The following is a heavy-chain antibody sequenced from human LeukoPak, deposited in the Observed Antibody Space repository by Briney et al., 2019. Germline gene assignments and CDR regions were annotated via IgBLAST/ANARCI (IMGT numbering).Heavy chain of an antibody. CDR2: ISSSSSYI. J-gene: IGHJ4*02. CDR1: GFTFSSYS. Sequence: GGSLRLSCAASGFTFSSYSMNWVRQAPGKGLEWVSSISSSSSYIYYADSVKGRFTISRDNAKNSLYLQMNSLRAEDTAVYYCARDRVAVAGNFDYWGQGTLVTVSS. CDR3: ARDRVAVAGNFDY. D-gene: IGHD6-19*01. V-gene: IGHV3-21*01.